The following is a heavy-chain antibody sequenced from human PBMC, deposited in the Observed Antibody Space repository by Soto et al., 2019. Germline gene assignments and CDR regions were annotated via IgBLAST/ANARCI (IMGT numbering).Heavy chain of an antibody. D-gene: IGHD2-15*01. CDR1: GGSFSGYY. CDR2: VNHSGST. Sequence: QVQLQQWGAGLLKPSETLSLTCAVYGGSFSGYYWSWIRQPPGKGLEWIGEVNHSGSTNYNPSLKSRVTISVDTSKNQFSLKLSSVTAADTAVYYCARGLPIRYSQAPIDDYWGQGTLVTVSS. V-gene: IGHV4-34*01. CDR3: ARGLPIRYSQAPIDDY. J-gene: IGHJ4*02.